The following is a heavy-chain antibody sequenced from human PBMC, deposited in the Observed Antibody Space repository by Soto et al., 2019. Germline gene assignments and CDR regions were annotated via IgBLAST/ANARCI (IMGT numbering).Heavy chain of an antibody. V-gene: IGHV3-30*18. CDR3: AKEKAGWYDFWSGYHYYYYYGMDV. D-gene: IGHD3-3*01. CDR2: ISYDGSNK. Sequence: GVSLRLSCAASGLTFSSYGMHWVRQSPGTLLDWLEVISYDGSNKYYADSVKGRFTISRDNSKNTLYLQMKRLRAEDKAVYYCAKEKAGWYDFWSGYHYYYYYGMDVWGQGTTVT. J-gene: IGHJ6*02. CDR1: GLTFSSYG.